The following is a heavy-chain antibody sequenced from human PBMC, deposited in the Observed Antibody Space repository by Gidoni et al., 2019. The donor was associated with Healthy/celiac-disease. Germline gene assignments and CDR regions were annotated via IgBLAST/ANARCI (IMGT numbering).Heavy chain of an antibody. J-gene: IGHJ4*02. CDR3: ARGGGEFAERRFDY. CDR1: GGSISSYY. Sequence: QVQLQESGPGLVKPSETLSLTCTVSGGSISSYYWSWIRQPPGKGLEWIGYIYYSGSTNYNPSLKSRVTISVDTSKNQFSLKLSSVTAADTAVYYCARGGGEFAERRFDYWGQGTLVTVSS. V-gene: IGHV4-59*01. CDR2: IYYSGST. D-gene: IGHD3-16*01.